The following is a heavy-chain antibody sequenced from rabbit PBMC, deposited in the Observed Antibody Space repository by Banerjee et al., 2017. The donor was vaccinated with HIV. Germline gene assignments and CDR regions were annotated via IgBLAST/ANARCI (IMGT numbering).Heavy chain of an antibody. CDR2: IYGGSSGST. Sequence: QEQLKETGGGLVQPGGSLTLSCKASGFDFSSYGVSWVRQAPGKGLEWIACIYGGSSGSTHYASWAKGRFTISKTSSTTVTLQMTSLTAADTATYFCARAAYAGHGYAGAFNLWGQGTLVTVS. CDR1: GFDFSSYG. J-gene: IGHJ4*01. V-gene: IGHV1S45*01. CDR3: ARAAYAGHGYAGAFNL. D-gene: IGHD6-1*01.